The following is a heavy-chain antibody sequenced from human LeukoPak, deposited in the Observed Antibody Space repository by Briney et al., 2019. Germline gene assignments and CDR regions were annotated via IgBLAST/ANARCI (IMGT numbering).Heavy chain of an antibody. J-gene: IGHJ4*02. CDR3: ASYGSGSSYYFDY. CDR2: INPGGST. D-gene: IGHD3-10*01. V-gene: IGHV4-34*08. CDR1: GGTFSGYY. Sequence: SETLSLTCAVYGGTFSGYYWSWIRQSPGKGLEWIGEINPGGSTNYNSSLKSRVTISVDTSKNQFSLKLSSVTAADTAVYYCASYGSGSSYYFDYWGQGTLVTVSS.